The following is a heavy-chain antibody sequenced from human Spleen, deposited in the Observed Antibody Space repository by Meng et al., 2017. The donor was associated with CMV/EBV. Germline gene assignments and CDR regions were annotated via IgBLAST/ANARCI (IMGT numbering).Heavy chain of an antibody. CDR1: GGSISSSSYY. CDR2: IYYSGST. J-gene: IGHJ4*02. Sequence: TCTVSGGSISSSSYYWGWIRQPPGKGLEWIGSIYYSGSTYYNPSLKSRVTISVDTSKNQFSLKLSSVTAADTAVYYCARLSGRGFSDYWDQGTLVTVSS. CDR3: ARLSGRGFSDY. D-gene: IGHD3-10*01. V-gene: IGHV4-39*01.